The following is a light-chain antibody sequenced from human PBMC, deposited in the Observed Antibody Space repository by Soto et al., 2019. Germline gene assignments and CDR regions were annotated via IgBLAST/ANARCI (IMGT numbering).Light chain of an antibody. CDR1: SSDVGAYNH. Sequence: QSALTQPASVSGSPGQSITISCTGTSSDVGAYNHVSWYQQHPGKVPKVMMYEVNNRPSGVSNRFSASKSGNTSSLTSSGRQAEDEATYYCSSFTSGGTWVFGGGTKLTVL. J-gene: IGLJ3*02. CDR2: EVN. CDR3: SSFTSGGTWV. V-gene: IGLV2-14*03.